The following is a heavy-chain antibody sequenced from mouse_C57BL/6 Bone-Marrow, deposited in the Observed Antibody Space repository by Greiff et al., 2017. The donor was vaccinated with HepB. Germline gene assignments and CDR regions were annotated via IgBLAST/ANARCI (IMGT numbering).Heavy chain of an antibody. D-gene: IGHD1-1*01. Sequence: QVQLQQSDAELVKPGASVKISCKVSGYTFTDHTIHWMKQRPEQGLEWIGYIYPRDGSTKYNEKFKGKATLTAAKSSSTAYMQLNSLTSEDSAVYFCARCDYYGSSGRNFDVWGTGTTVTVSS. V-gene: IGHV1-78*01. J-gene: IGHJ1*03. CDR1: GYTFTDHT. CDR3: ARCDYYGSSGRNFDV. CDR2: IYPRDGST.